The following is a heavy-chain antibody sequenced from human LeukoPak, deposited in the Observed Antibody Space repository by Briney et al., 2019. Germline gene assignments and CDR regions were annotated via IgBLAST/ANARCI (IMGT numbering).Heavy chain of an antibody. CDR1: GGSISTSNYY. D-gene: IGHD6-19*01. Sequence: SETLSLTCTVSGGSISTSNYYWGWIRQPPGKGLEWIGNIFYSGSTYYNPSLKSRVTISVDTSKNQFSLKLSSVTAADTAVYYCARGSPIAVYFDYWGQGTLVTVSS. CDR3: ARGSPIAVYFDY. J-gene: IGHJ4*02. V-gene: IGHV4-39*07. CDR2: IFYSGST.